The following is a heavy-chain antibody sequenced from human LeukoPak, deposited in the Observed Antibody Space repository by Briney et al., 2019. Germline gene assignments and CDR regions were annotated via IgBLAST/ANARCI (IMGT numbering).Heavy chain of an antibody. J-gene: IGHJ5*02. CDR2: IYDRGPA. D-gene: IGHD3-10*01. CDR1: GYAIISGGFS. Sequence: SETPFLTCTVSGYAIISGGFSWNWIRQPPGKGLEWIGCIYDRGPAHYNPSLKSRFTISVDRPKNQFFLNVTSLTAADTAVYYCARSRQASGLFSSWGQGTLVVVSS. V-gene: IGHV4-30-2*01. CDR3: ARSRQASGLFSS.